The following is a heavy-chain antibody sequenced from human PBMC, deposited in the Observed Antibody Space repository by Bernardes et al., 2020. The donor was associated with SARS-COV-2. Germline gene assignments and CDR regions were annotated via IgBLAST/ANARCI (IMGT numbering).Heavy chain of an antibody. CDR2: ISSSSSTI. J-gene: IGHJ4*03. V-gene: IGHV3-48*01. Sequence: GGSLRLSCAASGFTFSSYSMNWVRQAPGKGLEWVSYISSSSSTIYYADSVKGRFTISRDNAKNSLYLQMNSLRAEDTAVYYCARDTYYDFWSGYYGGVDYWGQGTTVTVSS. D-gene: IGHD3-3*01. CDR1: GFTFSSYS. CDR3: ARDTYYDFWSGYYGGVDY.